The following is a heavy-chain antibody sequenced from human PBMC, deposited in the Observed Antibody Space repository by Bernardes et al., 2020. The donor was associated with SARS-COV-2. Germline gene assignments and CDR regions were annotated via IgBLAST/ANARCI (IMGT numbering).Heavy chain of an antibody. V-gene: IGHV4-61*02. CDR2: IYTSGST. J-gene: IGHJ4*02. Sequence: SETLSLTCTVSGGSISSGSYYWSWIRQPAGKGLEWFGRIYTSGSTNYNSSLKSRVTISVDTSKNQFSLPLTSVTAADTAVYDCARDEWEQQPTRQRLGFDYWCQGTLVTVSS. CDR1: GGSISSGSYY. D-gene: IGHD6-13*01. CDR3: ARDEWEQQPTRQRLGFDY.